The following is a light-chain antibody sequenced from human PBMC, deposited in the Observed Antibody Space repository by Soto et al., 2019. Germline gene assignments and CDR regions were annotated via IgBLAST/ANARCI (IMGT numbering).Light chain of an antibody. CDR1: SSNIGAGYD. CDR3: QYYDSSLSGYV. CDR2: GNS. Sequence: QSVLTQPPSVSGAPGQRVTISCTGSSSNIGAGYDVHWYQQLPGTAPKLLIYGNSNRPSGVPDRFSGSKSGTSASLAITGLQAEDEAYYYCQYYDSSLSGYVFGTGTKVTVL. V-gene: IGLV1-40*01. J-gene: IGLJ1*01.